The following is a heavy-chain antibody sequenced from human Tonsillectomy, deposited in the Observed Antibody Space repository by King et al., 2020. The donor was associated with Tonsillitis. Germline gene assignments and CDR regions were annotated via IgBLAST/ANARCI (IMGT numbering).Heavy chain of an antibody. CDR3: SRLTYYGMDV. Sequence: VQLVESGGGLVQPGGSLRLSCAASGFTLDTYWMSWVRQAPGKGLEWVANIKQDGSEKYYVDSVKGRFTIYRDIAKNSLYLQMSSLRAEDTAVYYCSRLTYYGMDVWGQGTTVTVSS. CDR2: IKQDGSEK. V-gene: IGHV3-7*01. J-gene: IGHJ6*01. CDR1: GFTLDTYW.